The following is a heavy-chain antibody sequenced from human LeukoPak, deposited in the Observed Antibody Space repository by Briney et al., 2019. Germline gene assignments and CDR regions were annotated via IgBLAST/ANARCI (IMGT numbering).Heavy chain of an antibody. J-gene: IGHJ4*02. D-gene: IGHD2-2*01. CDR1: GFTFSRNA. CDR3: AKDPYGTRYFDY. Sequence: PGGSLRLSCAASGFTFSRNALSWVRQAPGKGLKWASSLSGSGGDTYYADSVKGRFTISRDNAKNTVYLQMNSLRAEDTAVYYCAKDPYGTRYFDYWGQGTLVTVSS. CDR2: LSGSGGDT. V-gene: IGHV3-23*01.